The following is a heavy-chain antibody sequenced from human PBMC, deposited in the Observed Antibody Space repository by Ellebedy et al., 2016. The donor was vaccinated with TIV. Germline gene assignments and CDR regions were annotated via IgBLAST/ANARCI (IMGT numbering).Heavy chain of an antibody. J-gene: IGHJ3*02. CDR2: INHSGST. V-gene: IGHV4-34*01. CDR3: ARRRPFKVRGAFDI. CDR1: GGSFSGYY. D-gene: IGHD3-10*01. Sequence: MPSETLSLTCAVYGGSFSGYYWSWIRQPPGKGLEWIGEINHSGSTNYNPSLKSRVTVSVDPSKNQFSLKLSSVTAADTAVYYCARRRPFKVRGAFDIWGQGTMVTVSS.